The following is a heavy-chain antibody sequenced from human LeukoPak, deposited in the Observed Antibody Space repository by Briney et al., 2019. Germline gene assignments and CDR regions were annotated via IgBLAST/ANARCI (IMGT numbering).Heavy chain of an antibody. D-gene: IGHD5-24*01. J-gene: IGHJ3*02. CDR1: GGSISSGSYY. CDR2: IYTSGST. CDR3: ARGSAGLRDDAFDI. Sequence: MSSQTLSLTCTVSGGSISSGSYYWSWIRQPAGKGLEWIGSIYTSGSTNYNPSLKSRVTISVDTSKTQFSLKLSSVTAADTAVYYCARGSAGLRDDAFDIWGQGTMVTVSS. V-gene: IGHV4-61*02.